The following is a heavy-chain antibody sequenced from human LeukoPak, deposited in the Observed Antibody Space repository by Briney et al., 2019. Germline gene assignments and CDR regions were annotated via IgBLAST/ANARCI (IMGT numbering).Heavy chain of an antibody. CDR1: GFTFNIYA. V-gene: IGHV3-23*01. D-gene: IGHD3-9*01. J-gene: IGHJ4*02. CDR3: AKDAMDNILTGYSLDD. CDR2: ISTSGGST. Sequence: PGGSLRLSCAASGFTFNIYAMSWVRQARGKGLEWVSAISTSGGSTYYADCVEGGFTISRDNSKDTLYRQLNKLRADDTAVYYCAKDAMDNILTGYSLDDWGQGTPVTVSS.